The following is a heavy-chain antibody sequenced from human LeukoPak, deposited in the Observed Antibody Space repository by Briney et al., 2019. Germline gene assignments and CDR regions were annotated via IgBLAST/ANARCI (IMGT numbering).Heavy chain of an antibody. D-gene: IGHD1-1*01. J-gene: IGHJ4*02. CDR1: GFTVSSNY. CDR3: ARQRSHYYFDY. CDR2: IYSGGST. V-gene: IGHV3-53*01. Sequence: GGSLRLSCAASGFTVSSNYMSWVRQAPGKGLEWVSVIYSGGSTYYADPVKGRFTISRDNSKNTLYLQMNSLRAEDTAVYYCARQRSHYYFDYWGQGTLVTVSS.